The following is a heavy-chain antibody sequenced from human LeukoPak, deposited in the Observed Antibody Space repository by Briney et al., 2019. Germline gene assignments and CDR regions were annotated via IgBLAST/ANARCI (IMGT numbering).Heavy chain of an antibody. D-gene: IGHD3-22*01. CDR2: IYCSGST. J-gene: IGHJ4*02. Sequence: SETLSLTCTVSGGSISSYYWSWIRQPPGKGLEWIGYIYCSGSTNYNPSLKSRVTISVDTSKNQFSLKLSSVTAADTAVYYCARVYYDSSGYYPDYWGQGTLVTVSS. V-gene: IGHV4-59*08. CDR3: ARVYYDSSGYYPDY. CDR1: GGSISSYY.